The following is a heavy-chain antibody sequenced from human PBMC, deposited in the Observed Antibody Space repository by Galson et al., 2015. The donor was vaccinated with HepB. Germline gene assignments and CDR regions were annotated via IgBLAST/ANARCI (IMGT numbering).Heavy chain of an antibody. CDR2: ISWDGGST. V-gene: IGHV3-43D*04. J-gene: IGHJ4*02. CDR3: ASIAAAGTGVDY. D-gene: IGHD6-13*01. Sequence: SLRLSCAASGFTFDDYAMHWVRQAPGKGLEWVSLISWDGGSTYYADSVKGRFTISRDNSKNSLYLQMNSLRAEDTALYYCASIAAAGTGVDYWGQGALVTVSS. CDR1: GFTFDDYA.